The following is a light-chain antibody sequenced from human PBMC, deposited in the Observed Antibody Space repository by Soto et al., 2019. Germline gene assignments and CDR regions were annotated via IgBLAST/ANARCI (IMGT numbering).Light chain of an antibody. V-gene: IGKV3-11*01. CDR1: QSVSSY. CDR3: QQRSNWPFT. J-gene: IGKJ3*01. CDR2: DAS. Sequence: EIVLTQSPATLSLSPGERATLSCRASQSVSSYLAWYQQKPGQAPRLLIYDASNRATGIPARFSGSGSGTDFTLTISSLEPEDFAVYYCQQRSNWPFTFGPGTTGAIK.